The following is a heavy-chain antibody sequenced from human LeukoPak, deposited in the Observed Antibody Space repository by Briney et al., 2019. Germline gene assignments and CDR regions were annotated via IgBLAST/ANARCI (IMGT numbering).Heavy chain of an antibody. CDR3: ACGRAASGSYYTPFHY. D-gene: IGHD3-10*01. Sequence: GGSLRLSCAGSGFAFSNYAMSWVRQAPGNGLEWASAISGCGGSTYYADSVKGRFTISRDNSKNTLSLQMNSLRAEDTAVYYCACGRAASGSYYTPFHYWGQGTLVTVSS. J-gene: IGHJ4*02. V-gene: IGHV3-23*01. CDR1: GFAFSNYA. CDR2: ISGCGGST.